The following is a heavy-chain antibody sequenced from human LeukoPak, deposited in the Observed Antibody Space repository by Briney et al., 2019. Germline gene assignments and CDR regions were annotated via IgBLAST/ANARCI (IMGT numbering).Heavy chain of an antibody. V-gene: IGHV5-51*01. CDR3: ARGGLAYCGGDCYLYYYHGMDV. Sequence: GESLKISCKGSGYSFTSYWIGWVRQMPGKGLEWMGIIYPGDSDTRYSPSFQGQVTISADKSISTAYLQWSSLKASDTAMYYCARGGLAYCGGDCYLYYYHGMDVWGQGTTVTVSS. CDR2: IYPGDSDT. CDR1: GYSFTSYW. D-gene: IGHD2-21*02. J-gene: IGHJ6*02.